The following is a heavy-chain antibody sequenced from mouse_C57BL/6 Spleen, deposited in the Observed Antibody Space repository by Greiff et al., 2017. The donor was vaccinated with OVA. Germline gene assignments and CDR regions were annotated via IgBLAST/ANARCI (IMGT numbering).Heavy chain of an antibody. V-gene: IGHV1-26*01. J-gene: IGHJ1*03. CDR2: INPNNGGT. D-gene: IGHD2-5*01. Sequence: EVQLQQSGPELVKPGASVKISCKASGYTFTDYYMNWVKQSHGKSLEWIGDINPNNGGTSYNQKFKGKATLTVDKSSSTAYMELRSLTSEDSAVYYCARGGAYYSNYGYFDVWGTGTTVTVSS. CDR1: GYTFTDYY. CDR3: ARGGAYYSNYGYFDV.